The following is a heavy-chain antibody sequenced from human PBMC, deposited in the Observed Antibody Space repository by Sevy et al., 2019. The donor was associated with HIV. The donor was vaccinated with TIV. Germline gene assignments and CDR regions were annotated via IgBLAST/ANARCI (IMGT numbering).Heavy chain of an antibody. D-gene: IGHD3-22*01. CDR1: GI. Sequence: GGSQRLSCAASGIMHWVRQAPGRGLEWVAGISHDGVGKYYLDSVKGRLIVSRDNSQNKVYLEINSLRTEDTAVYYCAGEGGSSGRCGYFHYWGLGTLVTVSS. V-gene: IGHV3-30*04. CDR3: AGEGGSSGRCGYFHY. J-gene: IGHJ4*02. CDR2: ISHDGVGK.